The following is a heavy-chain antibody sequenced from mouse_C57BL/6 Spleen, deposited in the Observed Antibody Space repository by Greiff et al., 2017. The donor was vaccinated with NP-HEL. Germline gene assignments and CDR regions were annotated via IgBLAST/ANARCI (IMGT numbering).Heavy chain of an antibody. Sequence: EVKVEESGEGLVKPGGSLKLSCAASGFTFSSYAMSWVRQTPEKRLEWVAYISSGGDYIYYADTVKGRFTISRDNARNTLYLQMSSLKSEDTAMYYCTREGITTHYFDYWGQGTTLTVSS. V-gene: IGHV5-9-1*02. D-gene: IGHD2-4*01. CDR2: ISSGGDYI. CDR1: GFTFSSYA. CDR3: TREGITTHYFDY. J-gene: IGHJ2*01.